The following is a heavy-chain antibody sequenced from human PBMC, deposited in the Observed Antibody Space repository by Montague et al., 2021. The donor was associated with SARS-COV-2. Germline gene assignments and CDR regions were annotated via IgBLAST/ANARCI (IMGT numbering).Heavy chain of an antibody. V-gene: IGHV3-23*03. CDR2: TLSGGRT. CDR3: TKDWDY. J-gene: IGHJ4*02. Sequence: SLRLSCAASGFTVSTFDMTWVRQAPGKGLECVSVTLSGGRTFYAASVKGRFTISRGDSTDTLYLHMNSLRGEDTAIYYCTKDWDYWGQGALVTVSS. CDR1: GFTVSTFD.